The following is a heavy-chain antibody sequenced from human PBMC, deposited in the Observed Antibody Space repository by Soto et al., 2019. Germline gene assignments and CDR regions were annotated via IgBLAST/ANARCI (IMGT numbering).Heavy chain of an antibody. Sequence: SETLSLTCAVYGGSFSGYYWSWIRQPPGKGLEWIGEINHSGSTNYNPSLKSRVTISVDTSKNQFSLKLSSVTAADTAVYYCARGRYYYGSGSYPNWFDPRGQGTLVTVSS. CDR2: INHSGST. J-gene: IGHJ5*02. V-gene: IGHV4-34*01. CDR3: ARGRYYYGSGSYPNWFDP. D-gene: IGHD3-10*01. CDR1: GGSFSGYY.